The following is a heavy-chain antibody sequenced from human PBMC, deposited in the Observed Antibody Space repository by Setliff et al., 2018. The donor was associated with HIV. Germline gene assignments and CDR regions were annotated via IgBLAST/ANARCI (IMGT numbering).Heavy chain of an antibody. D-gene: IGHD1-1*01. CDR3: ARHAPRNHDLAGVFYPYYMDV. CDR2: ICNTGSI. J-gene: IGHJ6*03. Sequence: PSETLSLTCTVSGASISSSHYYWGWIRQPPGKGLEWIGSICNTGSIHYNPSLESRVTISVDTSKNDFSLKMTSVTAADTAVYYCARHAPRNHDLAGVFYPYYMDVWGKGTTVTVSS. V-gene: IGHV4-39*01. CDR1: GASISSSHYY.